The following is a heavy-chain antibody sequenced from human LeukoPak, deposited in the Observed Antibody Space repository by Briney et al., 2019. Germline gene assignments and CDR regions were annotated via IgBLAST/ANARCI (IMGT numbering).Heavy chain of an antibody. CDR1: GFTSSSYA. J-gene: IGHJ5*02. D-gene: IGHD1-26*01. V-gene: IGHV3-23*01. CDR2: ISGSGGST. Sequence: GALRLSCAASGFTSSSYAMCWVRQAPGKGEEGVSAISGSGGSTYYADSVKGRFNISRDNSKNTLYLQMNSLRAEETAVYYCAKYSAPNWFDPWGQGTLVTVSS. CDR3: AKYSAPNWFDP.